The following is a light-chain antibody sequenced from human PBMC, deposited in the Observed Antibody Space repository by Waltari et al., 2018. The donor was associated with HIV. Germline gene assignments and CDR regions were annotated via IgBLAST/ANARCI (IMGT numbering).Light chain of an antibody. V-gene: IGLV3-27*01. CDR1: VLSKKF. J-gene: IGLJ2*01. Sequence: SYELTQPSSVSVSPGQTARTTCSGDVLSKKFARWFQQKPGQAPVLIIYKDNERPSGIPERVSGSSSGTTVTLTISGAQVDDEADYYCYAATENNLVFGGGTKLTVL. CDR2: KDN. CDR3: YAATENNLV.